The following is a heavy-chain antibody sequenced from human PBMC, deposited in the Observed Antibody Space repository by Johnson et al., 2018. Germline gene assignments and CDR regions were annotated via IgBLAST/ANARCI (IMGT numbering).Heavy chain of an antibody. Sequence: VQLVESGGGVVQPGGSLRLSCAASGFTFSTYGMHWVRQAPGKGLEWVAVIWYDGSNKYYADSVKGRFTISRDNSKNTLYLQMNSLRAEDTAVYYCAKDSRDYYYYYMDVWGKGTTVTVSS. CDR3: AKDSRDYYYYYMDV. V-gene: IGHV3-30*02. CDR1: GFTFSTYG. CDR2: IWYDGSNK. J-gene: IGHJ6*03.